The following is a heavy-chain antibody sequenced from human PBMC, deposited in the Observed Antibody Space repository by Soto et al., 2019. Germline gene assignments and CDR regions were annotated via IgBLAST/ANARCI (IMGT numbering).Heavy chain of an antibody. CDR3: ARERLDFWSGQRREYYFDY. D-gene: IGHD3-3*01. V-gene: IGHV3-74*01. CDR2: INSDGSST. Sequence: GGSLRLSCAASGFTFSSYWMHWVRQAPGKGLVWVSRINSDGSSTSYADSVKGRFTISRDNAKNTLYLQMNSLRAEDTAVYYCARERLDFWSGQRREYYFDYWGQGTLVTVSS. J-gene: IGHJ4*02. CDR1: GFTFSSYW.